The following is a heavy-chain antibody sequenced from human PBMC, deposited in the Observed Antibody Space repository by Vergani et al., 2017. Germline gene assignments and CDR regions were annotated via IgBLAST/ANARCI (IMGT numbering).Heavy chain of an antibody. Sequence: QVQLQESGPGLVKPSETLSLTCTVSGGSISSYYWSWIRQPPGKGLEWIGYIYYSGSTNSNPSLKSRVTISVDTSKNQFSLKLSSVTAADTAVYYCARIRYSSSWIDAFDIWGQGTMVTVSS. CDR1: GGSISSYY. V-gene: IGHV4-59*01. D-gene: IGHD6-13*01. J-gene: IGHJ3*02. CDR2: IYYSGST. CDR3: ARIRYSSSWIDAFDI.